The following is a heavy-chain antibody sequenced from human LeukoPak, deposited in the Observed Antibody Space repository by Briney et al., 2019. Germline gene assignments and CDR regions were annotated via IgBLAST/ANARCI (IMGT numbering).Heavy chain of an antibody. CDR1: GFTFSTYS. CDR2: ISSSSTK. J-gene: IGHJ6*02. D-gene: IGHD3-22*01. CDR3: ARRPYSDTSGRLSDV. V-gene: IGHV3-48*02. Sequence: PGGSLRLSCAASGFTFSTYSMNWVRQAPGKGLEWVSYISSSSTKYYADSVMGRFTISRDNAKNSLYLQMNSLRDEDTAVYFCARRPYSDTSGRLSDVWGQGTTVTVSS.